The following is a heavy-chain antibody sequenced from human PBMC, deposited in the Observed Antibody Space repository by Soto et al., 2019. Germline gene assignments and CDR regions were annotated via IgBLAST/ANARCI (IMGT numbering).Heavy chain of an antibody. CDR3: ARERGCSYGYSDY. CDR1: GFTFSNYA. J-gene: IGHJ4*02. CDR2: ISSSSSSI. D-gene: IGHD5-18*01. Sequence: GGSLRLSCVASGFTFSNYAMNWVRQAPGKGLEWVSYISSSSSSIDYADSMKGRFTISRDDAKNSLYLQMNSLKDEDTAVYYCARERGCSYGYSDYWGQGTLVTVSS. V-gene: IGHV3-48*02.